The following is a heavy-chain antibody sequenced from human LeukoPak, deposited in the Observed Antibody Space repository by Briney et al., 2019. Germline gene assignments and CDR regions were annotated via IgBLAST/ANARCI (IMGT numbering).Heavy chain of an antibody. D-gene: IGHD2-2*01. Sequence: PSETLSLTCAVYGGSFSGYYWSWIRQPPGKGLEWIGEINHSGSTNYNPSLKSRVTISVDTSKNQFSLKLSSVTAADTAVYYCARLGYCSSTSCLNYYYYMDVWGKGTTVTVS. CDR2: INHSGST. V-gene: IGHV4-34*01. CDR1: GGSFSGYY. CDR3: ARLGYCSSTSCLNYYYYMDV. J-gene: IGHJ6*03.